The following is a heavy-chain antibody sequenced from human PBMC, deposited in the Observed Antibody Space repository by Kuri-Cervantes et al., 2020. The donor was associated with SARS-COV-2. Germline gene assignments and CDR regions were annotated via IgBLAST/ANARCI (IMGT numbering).Heavy chain of an antibody. D-gene: IGHD6-6*01. Sequence: SCAIPGDSVSSNTAAWNWIRQSPSRGLEWLGRTYYRSKWYNDYAVSVKSRITINPDTSKNQFSLQLNSVTPEDTAVYYCVRVHPGPEYYYGMDVWGQGTTVTVSS. CDR3: VRVHPGPEYYYGMDV. CDR1: GDSVSSNTAA. V-gene: IGHV6-1*01. J-gene: IGHJ6*02. CDR2: TYYRSKWYN.